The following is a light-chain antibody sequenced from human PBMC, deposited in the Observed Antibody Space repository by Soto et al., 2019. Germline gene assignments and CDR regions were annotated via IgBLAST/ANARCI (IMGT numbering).Light chain of an antibody. CDR2: GAS. CDR3: HQYDSWPRT. J-gene: IGKJ1*01. V-gene: IGKV3-15*01. Sequence: EIVLTQSPATLSVFPGERVTLSCRASQGVGSSLAWYQQRPGQAPRLLISGASTRASGIPARVSGSGFGTEFTLTISSLQFDDFAVYCCHQYDSWPRTFGQGTKV. CDR1: QGVGSS.